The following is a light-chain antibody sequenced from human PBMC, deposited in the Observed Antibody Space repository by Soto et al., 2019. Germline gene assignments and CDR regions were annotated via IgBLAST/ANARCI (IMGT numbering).Light chain of an antibody. CDR3: QQCGSSST. CDR2: GAS. V-gene: IGKV3-20*01. CDR1: QSVSSSY. Sequence: EIVLTQSPGTLSFSPGERATLSCRASQSVSSSYLAWYQQKPGQAPRLLIYGASSRPTGIPDRFSGSGSGTDFTLTISRLEPEDFAVYYCQQCGSSSTFGQGTRLEIK. J-gene: IGKJ5*01.